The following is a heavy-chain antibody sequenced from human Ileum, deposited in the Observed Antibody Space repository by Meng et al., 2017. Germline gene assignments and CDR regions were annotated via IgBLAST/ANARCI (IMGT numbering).Heavy chain of an antibody. J-gene: IGHJ4*02. V-gene: IGHV4-31*03. CDR1: GGSISSGGYY. CDR3: AREPPAAAGTGADY. D-gene: IGHD6-13*01. Sequence: QVQLQESGPGLVKSSQTLSLTCTVSGGSISSGGYYWSWIRQHPGKGLEWIGYIYYSGTTYYNPSLKSRVTISVDTSKNQFSLKLSSVTAADTAVYYCAREPPAAAGTGADYWGQGTLVTVS. CDR2: IYYSGTT.